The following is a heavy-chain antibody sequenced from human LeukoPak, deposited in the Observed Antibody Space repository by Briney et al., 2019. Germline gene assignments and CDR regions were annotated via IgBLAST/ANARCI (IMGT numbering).Heavy chain of an antibody. J-gene: IGHJ4*02. V-gene: IGHV3-53*04. CDR3: ARVLYGSVDS. CDR2: THSDGTT. D-gene: IGHD2-8*01. CDR1: GFSVSVYY. Sequence: GGSLRLSCAASGFSVSVYYMTWVRQAPGKGLEWVSVTHSDGTTHYADSVKGRFSISRHNSMNTLFLQLNNLSPEDTAIYYCARVLYGSVDSWGQGALVTVSS.